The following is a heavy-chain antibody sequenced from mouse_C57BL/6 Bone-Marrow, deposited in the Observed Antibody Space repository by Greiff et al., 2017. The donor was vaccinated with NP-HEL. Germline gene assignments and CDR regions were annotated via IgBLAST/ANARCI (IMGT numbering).Heavy chain of an antibody. CDR2: FYPGSGSI. J-gene: IGHJ1*03. CDR1: GYTFTEYT. V-gene: IGHV1-62-2*01. D-gene: IGHD1-1*01. CDR3: ARHGDYFGSSYGYFDV. Sequence: VQVVESGAELVKPGASVKLSCKASGYTFTEYTIHWVKQRSGQGLEWIGWFYPGSGSITYNEKFKDKATLTADKSSSTVYMDLSRLTSEDSAVYFCARHGDYFGSSYGYFDVWGTGTTVTVSS.